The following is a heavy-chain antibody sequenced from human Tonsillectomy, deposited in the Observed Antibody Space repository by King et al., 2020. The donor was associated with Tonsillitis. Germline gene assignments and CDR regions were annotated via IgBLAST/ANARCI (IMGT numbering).Heavy chain of an antibody. Sequence: VQLVESGGGLVKPGGSLRLSCAASGFTFSSYSMNWVRQAPGKGLEWVSSISSSSSYIYYADSVKGRFTISRDNAKNSLYLQMNSLRAEDTAVYYCARCGNCGGDCYSSDNAFDIWGQGTMVTVSS. CDR2: ISSSSSYI. D-gene: IGHD2-21*02. V-gene: IGHV3-21*01. CDR3: ARCGNCGGDCYSSDNAFDI. J-gene: IGHJ3*02. CDR1: GFTFSSYS.